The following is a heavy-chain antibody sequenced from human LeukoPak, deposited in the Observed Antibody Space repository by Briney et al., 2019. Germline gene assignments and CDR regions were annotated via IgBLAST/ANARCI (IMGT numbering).Heavy chain of an antibody. CDR1: GYTFTSYY. Sequence: ASVKVSCEASGYTFTSYYMHWVRQAPGQGLEWMGIINPSGGSTSYAQKFQGRVTMTRDTSTSTVYMELSSLRSEDTAVYYCARDLFQGDYGGNTQPADYWGQGTLVTVSS. CDR2: INPSGGST. V-gene: IGHV1-46*01. D-gene: IGHD4-23*01. CDR3: ARDLFQGDYGGNTQPADY. J-gene: IGHJ4*02.